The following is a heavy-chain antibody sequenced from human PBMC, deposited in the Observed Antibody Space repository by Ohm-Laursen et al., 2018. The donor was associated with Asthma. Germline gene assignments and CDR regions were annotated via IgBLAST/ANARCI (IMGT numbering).Heavy chain of an antibody. V-gene: IGHV1-18*04. CDR2: IYIRNT. J-gene: IGHJ4*02. CDR1: GYSLSSNA. D-gene: IGHD2-21*01. CDR3: VRDVVDRFDF. Sequence: ASVKASCQASGYSLSSNAISWVRQAPGQRPEWMGWIYIRNTNYAPKFRDRITLSTDTSTNTAYMDLRSLRSDDTAVYYCVRDVVDRFDFWGQGSLVIVSS.